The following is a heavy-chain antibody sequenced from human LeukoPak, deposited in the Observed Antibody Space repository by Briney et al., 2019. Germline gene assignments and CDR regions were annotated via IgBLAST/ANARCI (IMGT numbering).Heavy chain of an antibody. CDR2: IKSKTDGGTT. Sequence: PGGSLRLSCAASGFTFSNAWMSWVRQAPGKGLEWVGRIKSKTDGGTTDYAAPVKGRFTISRDDSKNTLYLQMNSLKTEDTAVYYCTRRITIFGADAFDIWGQGTMVTVSS. V-gene: IGHV3-15*01. CDR3: TRRITIFGADAFDI. J-gene: IGHJ3*02. D-gene: IGHD3-3*01. CDR1: GFTFSNAW.